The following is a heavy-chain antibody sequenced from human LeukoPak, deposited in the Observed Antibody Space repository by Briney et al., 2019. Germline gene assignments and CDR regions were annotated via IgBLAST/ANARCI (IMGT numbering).Heavy chain of an antibody. D-gene: IGHD3-22*01. CDR1: GFTVSTNS. J-gene: IGHJ4*02. CDR3: ARRAGDYSHPYDY. CDR2: IYTCGST. V-gene: IGHV3-53*01. Sequence: PGGSLRLSCTVSGFTVSTNSMSWVRQAPGKGLEWVSFIYTCGSTHNSDSVKGRFTTSRDSSTNTLYLQMNSLRAEHTAVYYCARRAGDYSHPYDYWGQGTLVTVSS.